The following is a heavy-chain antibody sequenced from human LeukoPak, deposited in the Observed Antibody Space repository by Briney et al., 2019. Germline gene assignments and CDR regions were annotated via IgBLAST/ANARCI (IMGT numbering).Heavy chain of an antibody. CDR2: INPKSGGT. V-gene: IGHV1-2*02. J-gene: IGHJ4*02. Sequence: ASVKVACKASGYTFTDYYMNWVRQAPGQGLEWMGWINPKSGGTKYAQKFQGRVTMTRDTSISTAYMELSILRSDDTAVYYCVRAGELDYWGQGTLVTVSS. D-gene: IGHD7-27*01. CDR1: GYTFTDYY. CDR3: VRAGELDY.